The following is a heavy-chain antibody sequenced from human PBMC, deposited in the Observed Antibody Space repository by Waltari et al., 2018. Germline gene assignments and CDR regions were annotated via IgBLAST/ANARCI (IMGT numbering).Heavy chain of an antibody. V-gene: IGHV1-8*02. Sequence: QVQLVQSGAEVKKPGASVKVSCKASGYTFTGYYMHWVRQATGQGLEWMGGMNPNSGNTGYAQKFQGRVTMTRNTSISTAYMELSSLRAEDTAVYYCARPISQTGFDPWGQGTLVTVSS. CDR2: MNPNSGNT. D-gene: IGHD1-1*01. CDR3: ARPISQTGFDP. CDR1: GYTFTGYY. J-gene: IGHJ5*02.